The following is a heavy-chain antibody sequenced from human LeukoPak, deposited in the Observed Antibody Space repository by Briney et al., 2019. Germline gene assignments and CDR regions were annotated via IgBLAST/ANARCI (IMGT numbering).Heavy chain of an antibody. CDR2: INSDGNIT. J-gene: IGHJ6*02. CDR1: GFTFSTYG. Sequence: SGGSLRLSCAASGFTFSTYGMHWVRQAPGKGLVWVSHINSDGNITSYADSVKGRFTISRDNAKNTLYLQMNSLRAEDTAVYYCARDAVDTANAVWGQGTTVTVSS. V-gene: IGHV3-74*01. D-gene: IGHD5-18*01. CDR3: ARDAVDTANAV.